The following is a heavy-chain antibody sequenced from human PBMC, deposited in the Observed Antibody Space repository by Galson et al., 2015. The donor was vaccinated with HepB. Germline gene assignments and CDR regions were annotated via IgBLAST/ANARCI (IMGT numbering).Heavy chain of an antibody. V-gene: IGHV3-21*01. Sequence: SLRLSCAASGLTLSSYSMNWVRQAPGKGLEWVSSISSSTYIYYADSVKGRFTISRDNAKNSLYLQMNSLRVEDTAVYYCASRSGQQLGNGNWFDPWGQGTLVTVSS. J-gene: IGHJ5*02. D-gene: IGHD6-13*01. CDR3: ASRSGQQLGNGNWFDP. CDR2: ISSSTYI. CDR1: GLTLSSYS.